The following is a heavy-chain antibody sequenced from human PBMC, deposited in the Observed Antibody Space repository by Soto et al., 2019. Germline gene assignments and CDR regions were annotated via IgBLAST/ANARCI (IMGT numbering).Heavy chain of an antibody. Sequence: GGSLGLSCTASGVTCGIHALSWIRQEPGKGLEWVSAISGSGGSTYYADSVKGRFTISRDNSKNTLYLQMNSLRAEDTAVYYCAKGPPLDYYDSSGYSDYWGQGTLVTVSS. D-gene: IGHD3-22*01. V-gene: IGHV3-23*01. CDR1: GVTCGIHA. J-gene: IGHJ4*02. CDR2: ISGSGGST. CDR3: AKGPPLDYYDSSGYSDY.